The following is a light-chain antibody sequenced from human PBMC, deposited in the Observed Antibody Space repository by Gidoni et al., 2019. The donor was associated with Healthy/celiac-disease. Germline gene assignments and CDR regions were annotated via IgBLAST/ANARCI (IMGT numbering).Light chain of an antibody. CDR1: ALPKQY. Sequence: SYELTQRPSVPVSPGQTARITCSGDALPKQYAYWYQQKPGQAPLLVIYKDSERPSGIPERFSGSSSGTTVTLTISGVQAEDEADYYCQSADSSGTFSYVFGTGTKVTVL. J-gene: IGLJ1*01. V-gene: IGLV3-25*03. CDR2: KDS. CDR3: QSADSSGTFSYV.